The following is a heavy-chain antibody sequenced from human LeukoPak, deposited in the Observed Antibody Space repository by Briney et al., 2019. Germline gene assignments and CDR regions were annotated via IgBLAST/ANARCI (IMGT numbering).Heavy chain of an antibody. CDR2: IYYSGST. CDR1: GGSISSSSYY. D-gene: IGHD3-16*01. CDR3: ARLFWSYGLFDY. Sequence: SETLSLTCTVSGGSISSSSYYWGWIRQPPGKGLEWIGSIYYSGSTYYNPSLKSRVTISVDTSKNQFSLKLSSVTAADTAVYYCARLFWSYGLFDYWGQGTLVTVSS. V-gene: IGHV4-39*01. J-gene: IGHJ4*02.